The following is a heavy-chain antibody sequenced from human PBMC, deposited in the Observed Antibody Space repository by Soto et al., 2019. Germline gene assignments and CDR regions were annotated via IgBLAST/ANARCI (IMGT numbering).Heavy chain of an antibody. CDR3: ARASYYYDSSGLQPKLNWFAP. Sequence: SETLSLTCTVSGGSISSYYWSWIRQPPGKGLEWIGYIYYSGSTNYNPSLKSRVTISVDTSKNQFSLKLSSVTAADTAVYYCARASYYYDSSGLQPKLNWFAPWGQGTLVTVSS. V-gene: IGHV4-59*01. J-gene: IGHJ5*02. CDR2: IYYSGST. D-gene: IGHD3-22*01. CDR1: GGSISSYY.